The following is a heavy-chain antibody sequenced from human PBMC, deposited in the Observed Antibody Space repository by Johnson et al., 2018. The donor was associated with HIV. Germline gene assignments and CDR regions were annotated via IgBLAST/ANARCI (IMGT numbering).Heavy chain of an antibody. CDR2: ISYDGSNK. Sequence: QVQLVESGGGVVQPGRSLRLSCAASGFTFSSYAMHWVRQAPGKGLEWVAVISYDGSNKYYADSVKGRFTISRDNSKNTLYLQMTSLRAEDTAVYYCGRGGGDYYRDGFDIWGQGTMVTVSS. J-gene: IGHJ3*02. V-gene: IGHV3-30-3*01. CDR1: GFTFSSYA. CDR3: GRGGGDYYRDGFDI. D-gene: IGHD1-26*01.